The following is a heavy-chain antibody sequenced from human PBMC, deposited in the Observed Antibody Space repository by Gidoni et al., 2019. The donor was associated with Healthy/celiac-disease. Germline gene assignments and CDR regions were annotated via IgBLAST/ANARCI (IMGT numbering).Heavy chain of an antibody. D-gene: IGHD6-13*01. CDR2: INHSGST. Sequence: QVQLQQWGAGLLKPSETLSLTCAVYGGSFSGYYWSWIRQPPGKGLEWIGEINHSGSTNYNPSLKSRVTISVDTSKNQFSLKLSSVTAADTAVYYCARGKHEIGIAAAGPGKLYYYYYMDVWGKGTTVTVSS. CDR1: GGSFSGYY. CDR3: ARGKHEIGIAAAGPGKLYYYYYMDV. V-gene: IGHV4-34*01. J-gene: IGHJ6*03.